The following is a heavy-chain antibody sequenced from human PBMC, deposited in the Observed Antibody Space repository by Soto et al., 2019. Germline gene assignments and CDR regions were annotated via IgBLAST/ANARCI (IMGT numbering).Heavy chain of an antibody. CDR3: ARLGPTGARDAFDI. CDR1: GYTFTGYY. D-gene: IGHD7-27*01. V-gene: IGHV1-2*04. J-gene: IGHJ3*02. CDR2: INPNSGGT. Sequence: ASVKVSCKASGYTFTGYYMHWVRQAPGQGLEWMGWINPNSGGTNYAQKFQGWVTMTRDTSISTAYMELSRLRSDDTAVYYCARLGPTGARDAFDIWGQGTMVTVSS.